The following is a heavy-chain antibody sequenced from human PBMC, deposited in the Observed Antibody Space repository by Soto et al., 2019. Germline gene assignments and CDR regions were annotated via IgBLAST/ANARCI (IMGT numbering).Heavy chain of an antibody. V-gene: IGHV3-23*01. Sequence: PGGSLRLSCAASGLSFSSYSMNWVRQAPGKGLEWVSTISESGVNTYYADSVKGRFTISRDTSEKTLYLQMNSLRAEDTAIYYCARVHIPGGYNSFDPWGKGTQVTVSS. CDR1: GLSFSSYS. J-gene: IGHJ5*02. D-gene: IGHD2-2*02. CDR2: ISESGVNT. CDR3: ARVHIPGGYNSFDP.